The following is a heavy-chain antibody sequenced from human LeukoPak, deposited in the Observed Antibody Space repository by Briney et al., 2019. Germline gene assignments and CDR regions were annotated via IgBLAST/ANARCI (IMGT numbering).Heavy chain of an antibody. D-gene: IGHD6-19*01. J-gene: IGHJ4*02. CDR2: IYSGGST. CDR1: GFTVSSNY. CDR3: ARARVSSGWYGFFDY. V-gene: IGHV3-53*01. Sequence: GGSLRLSCAASGFTVSSNYMSWVRQAPGKGLEWVSVIYSGGSTYYADSVKGRFTISRDNSKNTLYLQMNSLSAEDTAVYYCARARVSSGWYGFFDYWGQGTLVTVSS.